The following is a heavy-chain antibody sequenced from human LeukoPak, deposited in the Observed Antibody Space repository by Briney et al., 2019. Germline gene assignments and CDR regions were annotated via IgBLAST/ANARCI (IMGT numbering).Heavy chain of an antibody. CDR1: GGSISSYY. Sequence: SETLSLTCTVSGGSISSYYWSWIRQPPGKGLEWIGYIYYSGSTNYNPSLKSRVTISVDTSKNQFSLKLSSVTAADTAVYYCARLIADYYMDVWGKGTTVTISS. CDR2: IYYSGST. CDR3: ARLIADYYMDV. J-gene: IGHJ6*03. D-gene: IGHD6-13*01. V-gene: IGHV4-59*12.